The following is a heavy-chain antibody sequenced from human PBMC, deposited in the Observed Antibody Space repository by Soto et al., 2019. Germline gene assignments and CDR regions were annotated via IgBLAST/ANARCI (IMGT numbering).Heavy chain of an antibody. Sequence: QVELVESGGGVVQPGRSLRLSCAASGFTFSSYGMNWVRQAPGTGLEWVGMIWYDGSDKYYPDSVKGRFTISRDNSKNTLYLQMNSLRAEDTAVYYCARDRGYCSGDTCDSSRHYFYYWGQGTPVTVSS. J-gene: IGHJ4*02. CDR1: GFTFSSYG. CDR2: IWYDGSDK. CDR3: ARDRGYCSGDTCDSSRHYFYY. V-gene: IGHV3-33*01. D-gene: IGHD2-15*01.